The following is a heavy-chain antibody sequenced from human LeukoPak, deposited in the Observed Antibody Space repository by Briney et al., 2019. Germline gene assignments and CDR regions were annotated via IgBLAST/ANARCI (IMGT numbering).Heavy chain of an antibody. CDR3: ARAIYYDVMTGYYDYYSYYMGV. V-gene: IGHV1-69*06. CDR1: ADTFSRYA. J-gene: IGHJ6*03. Sequence: GSSVKVSCKASADTFSRYAISWVRQAPGQGLEWMGRIIPKFGTAKYAQRFRGRVTITGDKSTTTAYMELSSLRSEDTAVYYCARAIYYDVMTGYYDYYSYYMGVWGDGTTVTVSS. D-gene: IGHD3-9*01. CDR2: IIPKFGTA.